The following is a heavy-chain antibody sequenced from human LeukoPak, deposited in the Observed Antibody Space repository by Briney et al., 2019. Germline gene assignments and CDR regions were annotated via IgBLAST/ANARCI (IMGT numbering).Heavy chain of an antibody. D-gene: IGHD5-18*01. CDR1: GFTFSSYG. Sequence: GGSLRLSCAASGFTFSSYGMHWVRQAPGKGLEWVAVIWYDGSNKYYADSVKGRFTISRDNSKNTLYLQTNSLRAEDTAVYYCARDRRGGNSYFDYWGQGTLVTVSS. J-gene: IGHJ4*02. CDR2: IWYDGSNK. CDR3: ARDRRGGNSYFDY. V-gene: IGHV3-33*01.